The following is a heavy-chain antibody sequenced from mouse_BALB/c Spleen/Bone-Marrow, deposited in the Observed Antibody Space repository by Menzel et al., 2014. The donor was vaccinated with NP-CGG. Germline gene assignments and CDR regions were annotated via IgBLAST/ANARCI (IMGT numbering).Heavy chain of an antibody. CDR1: GFTFSSFG. CDR2: ISSGSSTI. J-gene: IGHJ4*01. CDR3: ARDEDYAMDY. V-gene: IGHV5-17*02. Sequence: EVKLVESGGGLVQPGGSRKLSCAASGFTFSSFGMHWVRQAPEKGLEWVAYISSGSSTIYYADTVKGRFTISRDNPKNTLFLQMTNLRSEDTAMYYCARDEDYAMDYWGQGTSVTVSS.